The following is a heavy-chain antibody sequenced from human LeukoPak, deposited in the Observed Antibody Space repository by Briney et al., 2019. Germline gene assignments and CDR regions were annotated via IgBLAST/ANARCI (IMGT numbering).Heavy chain of an antibody. CDR3: AELGITMIGGV. J-gene: IGHJ6*04. D-gene: IGHD3-10*02. CDR1: GFTFSTFA. V-gene: IGHV3-23*01. Sequence: GGSLRLSCAASGFTFSTFAMIWVRQPPGKGLECVSSIFPSGGEIHYADSVRGRFTISRDNSKSTLSLQMNSLRAEDTAVYYCAELGITMIGGVWGKGTTVTISS. CDR2: IFPSGGEI.